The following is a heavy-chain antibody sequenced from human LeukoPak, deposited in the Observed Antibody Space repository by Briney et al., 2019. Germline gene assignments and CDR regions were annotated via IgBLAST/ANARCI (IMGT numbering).Heavy chain of an antibody. Sequence: PSETLSLTCTVSGCSISSYYWSWIRQPPGKGLEWIGYIYYSGSTNYNPSLKSRVTISVDTSKNQFSLKLSSVTAADTAVYYCARQQQLLFDYWGQGTLVTVSS. D-gene: IGHD6-13*01. CDR2: IYYSGST. J-gene: IGHJ4*02. V-gene: IGHV4-59*08. CDR1: GCSISSYY. CDR3: ARQQQLLFDY.